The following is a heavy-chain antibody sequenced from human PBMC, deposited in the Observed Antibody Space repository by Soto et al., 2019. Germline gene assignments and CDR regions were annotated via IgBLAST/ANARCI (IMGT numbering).Heavy chain of an antibody. D-gene: IGHD3-3*01. V-gene: IGHV4-39*01. CDR1: DGSISSSNW. CDR2: IYYSGST. CDR3: ARLPPYYDFWSGYYNSYPPGFDY. Sequence: PSETLSVTCSVSDGSISSSNWCSCWRPPPGEGLDWIGGIYYSGSTYYNPSLKSRVTISVDTSKNQFSLKLSSVTAADTAVYYCARLPPYYDFWSGYYNSYPPGFDYWGQGTLVTVSS. J-gene: IGHJ4*02.